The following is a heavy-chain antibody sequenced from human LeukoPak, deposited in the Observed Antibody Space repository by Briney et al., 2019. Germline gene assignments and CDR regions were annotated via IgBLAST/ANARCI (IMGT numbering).Heavy chain of an antibody. CDR2: ISAYNGNT. V-gene: IGHV1-18*01. Sequence: ASVKVSCKASGYTFTGYGISWVRQAPGQGLEWMGWISAYNGNTNYAQKLQGRVTMTTDTSTSTAYMELRSLRSDDTAVYYCASTRVSYYDILTGSGTNYYYYGMDVWGQGTTVTVSS. CDR3: ASTRVSYYDILTGSGTNYYYYGMDV. CDR1: GYTFTGYG. D-gene: IGHD3-9*01. J-gene: IGHJ6*02.